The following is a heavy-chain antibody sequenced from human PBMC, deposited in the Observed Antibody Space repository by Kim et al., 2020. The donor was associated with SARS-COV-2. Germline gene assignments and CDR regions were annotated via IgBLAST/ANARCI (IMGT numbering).Heavy chain of an antibody. CDR2: ISTSSTTI. V-gene: IGHV3-48*02. J-gene: IGHJ1*01. CDR3: ARWQHGGPAEYFQH. CDR1: GITFSNFN. Sequence: GGSLRLSCAASGITFSNFNMNWVRQAPGKGLEWVSYISTSSTTIYYADSVKGRFTISRDNDKNSLYLQMNSLRDEDMAVYYCARWQHGGPAEYFQHRGQGTLVTVSS. D-gene: IGHD2-15*01.